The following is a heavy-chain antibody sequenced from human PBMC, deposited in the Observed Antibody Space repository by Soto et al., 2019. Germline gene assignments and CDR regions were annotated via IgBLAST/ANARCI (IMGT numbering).Heavy chain of an antibody. CDR2: IRDKTYGGTT. CDR1: GFSFGDYA. V-gene: IGHV3-49*03. J-gene: IGHJ3*02. CDR3: ARALRYCTTTACYFAFDI. D-gene: IGHD2-2*01. Sequence: GGSLRLSCTASGFSFGDYATSWFRQAPGKGLEWGGLIRDKTYGGTTEYAASVKGRFTISRDDSKRIAYMQMNSLKTEDTALYYCARALRYCTTTACYFAFDIWGQGTMVTVSS.